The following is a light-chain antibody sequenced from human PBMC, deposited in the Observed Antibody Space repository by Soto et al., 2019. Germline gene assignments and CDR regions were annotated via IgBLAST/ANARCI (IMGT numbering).Light chain of an antibody. Sequence: DIQMTQSPSSLSASVGDRVTITCRASQSISTYLNWYQQRPGKAPKLLIYAASSLQSGVPSRFSGSGSETDFTLTISSLQPEDFATYYCKQSYSIPITFGQGTRLEIE. CDR1: QSISTY. J-gene: IGKJ5*01. CDR2: AAS. V-gene: IGKV1-39*01. CDR3: KQSYSIPIT.